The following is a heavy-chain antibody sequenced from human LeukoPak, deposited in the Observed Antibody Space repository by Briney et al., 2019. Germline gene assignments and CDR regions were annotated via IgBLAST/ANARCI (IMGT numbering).Heavy chain of an antibody. J-gene: IGHJ4*02. CDR2: LTGSGDST. Sequence: GRSLRLSCAASGFIFSSFVMSWVRQAPGKGLEWVSGLTGSGDSTYYADSVKGRFTISRDNSKNTLYLQMNSPRAEDTAVYYYAKTTRDLGIIFDYWGQGTLVTVSS. CDR1: GFIFSSFV. D-gene: IGHD3-16*01. V-gene: IGHV3-23*01. CDR3: AKTTRDLGIIFDY.